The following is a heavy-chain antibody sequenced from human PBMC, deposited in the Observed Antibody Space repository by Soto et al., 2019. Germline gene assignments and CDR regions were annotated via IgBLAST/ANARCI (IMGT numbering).Heavy chain of an antibody. D-gene: IGHD2-2*02. J-gene: IGHJ5*02. CDR2: IYWDDDR. Sequence: SGPTLVKPTQTLTLACNFSGFSLSTSGVGVGWIRQPPGKALEWLALIYWDDDRRYSPSLKSRLTITKDTPKNQVVFTMTNMDPEDTATYYCVHSTRRAAISWSRDWFDPWGQGTLVTVSS. CDR3: VHSTRRAAISWSRDWFDP. CDR1: GFSLSTSGVG. V-gene: IGHV2-5*02.